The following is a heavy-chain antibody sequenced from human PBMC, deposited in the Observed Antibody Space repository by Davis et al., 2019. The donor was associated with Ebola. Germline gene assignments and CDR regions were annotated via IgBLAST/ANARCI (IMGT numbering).Heavy chain of an antibody. V-gene: IGHV4-59*01. CDR1: GGSISSYY. D-gene: IGHD3-22*01. CDR3: ARAATYYYDSSGYYYVRPDAFDI. J-gene: IGHJ3*02. CDR2: IYYSGST. Sequence: PGGSLRLSCTVSGGSISSYYWSWIRQPPGKGLEWIGYIYYSGSTNYNPSLKSRVTISVDTSKNQFSLKLSSVTAADTAVYYCARAATYYYDSSGYYYVRPDAFDIWGQGTMVTVSS.